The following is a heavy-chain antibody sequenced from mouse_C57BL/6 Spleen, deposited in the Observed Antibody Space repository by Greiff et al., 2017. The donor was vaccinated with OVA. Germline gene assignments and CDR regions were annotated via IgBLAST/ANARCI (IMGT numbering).Heavy chain of an antibody. CDR2: ISSGSSTI. CDR1: GFTFSDYG. D-gene: IGHD2-4*01. V-gene: IGHV5-17*01. J-gene: IGHJ3*01. CDR3: ARGDDYDAWFAY. Sequence: EVKLMESGGGLVKPGGSLKLSCAASGFTFSDYGMHWVRQAPEKGLEWVAYISSGSSTIYYADTVKGRFTISRDNAKNTLFLQMTSLRSEDTAMYYCARGDDYDAWFAYWGQGTLVTVSA.